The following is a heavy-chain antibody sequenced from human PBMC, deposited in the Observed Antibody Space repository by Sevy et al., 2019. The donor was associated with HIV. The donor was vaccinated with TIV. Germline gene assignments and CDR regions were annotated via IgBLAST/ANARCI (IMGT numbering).Heavy chain of an antibody. CDR1: GFTFSSNF. J-gene: IGHJ4*02. Sequence: GGSLRLSCAASGFTFSSNFISWVRQAPGKGLEWVSVIWLTGATYYADSVKGRFTISRDNSKNTVYLDMSSLRADDTAVYFCARGKHVSDYYGSFDYWGQGTLVTVSS. CDR3: ARGKHVSDYYGSFDY. V-gene: IGHV3-53*01. CDR2: IWLTGAT. D-gene: IGHD3-3*01.